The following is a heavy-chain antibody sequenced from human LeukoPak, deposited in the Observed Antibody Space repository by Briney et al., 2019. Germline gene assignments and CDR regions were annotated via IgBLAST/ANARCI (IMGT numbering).Heavy chain of an antibody. CDR1: GGSISTYY. CDR3: ARDHYGSGSYKSYFDS. D-gene: IGHD3-10*01. J-gene: IGHJ5*01. V-gene: IGHV4-4*07. Sequence: SETLSLTCALPGGSISTYYGSCLRQPAGKGLDWIGRLYSSGSTKYNPSLKSRVTISVGDSNNQFTLKLTSVTATDTAVYYCARDHYGSGSYKSYFDSWGQGIRVTVSS. CDR2: LYSSGST.